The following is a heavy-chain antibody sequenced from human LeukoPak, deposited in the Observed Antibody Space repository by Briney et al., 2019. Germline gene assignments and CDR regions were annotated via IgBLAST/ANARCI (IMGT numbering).Heavy chain of an antibody. V-gene: IGHV4-59*08. CDR1: GGSISGYY. Sequence: PSETLSLTCTVSGGSISGYYWSWIRQSPGKALEWIGYIHYSGSTNYNPSLKSRVTFSVDTSKNQFSLELTSVTAADTAVYYCARQNPAASGQGLDFWGQGTLVTVSS. CDR3: ARQNPAASGQGLDF. J-gene: IGHJ4*02. D-gene: IGHD6-13*01. CDR2: IHYSGST.